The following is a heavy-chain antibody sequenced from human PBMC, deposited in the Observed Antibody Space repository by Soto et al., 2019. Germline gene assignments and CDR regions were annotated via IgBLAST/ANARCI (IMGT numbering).Heavy chain of an antibody. CDR3: ATSGLEMATINAFDY. D-gene: IGHD5-12*01. V-gene: IGHV1-24*01. Sequence: ASVKVSCKVSGYTLTELSMHWVRQAPGKGLEWMGGFEPEDGETIYAQKFQGRVTMTEDTSTDTAYMELSSLRSEDTAVYYCATSGLEMATINAFDYWGQGTLVTVSS. J-gene: IGHJ4*02. CDR2: FEPEDGET. CDR1: GYTLTELS.